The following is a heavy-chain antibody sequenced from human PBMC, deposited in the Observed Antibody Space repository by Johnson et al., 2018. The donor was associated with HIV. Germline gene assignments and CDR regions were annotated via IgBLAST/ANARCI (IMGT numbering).Heavy chain of an antibody. D-gene: IGHD3-3*01. Sequence: EVQLVESGGGVVQPGRSLRLSCTASGFTFSNYAIHWVRQASGKGLEWVGRIRSKANSYATAYAASVQGRFTISRDDSKNTAYLQMNSLKIEDTAVYYCARGNYDFWSGYYRVTNAFDIWGQGTMVTVSS. J-gene: IGHJ3*02. CDR2: IRSKANSYAT. CDR3: ARGNYDFWSGYYRVTNAFDI. V-gene: IGHV3-73*01. CDR1: GFTFSNYA.